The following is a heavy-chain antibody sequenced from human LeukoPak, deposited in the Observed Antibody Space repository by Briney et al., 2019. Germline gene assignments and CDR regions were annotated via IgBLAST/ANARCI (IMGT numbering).Heavy chain of an antibody. V-gene: IGHV3-21*01. CDR2: ISSSSSYI. D-gene: IGHD6-19*01. J-gene: IGHJ3*01. CDR3: ARTSSGWYGVGDY. CDR1: GFTFSSYS. Sequence: GGSLRLSCAASGFTFSSYSMNWVRQAPGKGLEWVSSISSSSSYIYYADSVKGRFTISRDNAKNSLYLQMNSLRAEDTAVYYCARTSSGWYGVGDYWGQGTMVTVSS.